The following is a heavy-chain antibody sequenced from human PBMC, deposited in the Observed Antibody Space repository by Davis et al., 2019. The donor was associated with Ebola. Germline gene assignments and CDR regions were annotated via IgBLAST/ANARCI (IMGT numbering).Heavy chain of an antibody. CDR2: INHSGST. CDR3: ARGQYHYDRTGYHPDDYFDY. D-gene: IGHD3-22*01. J-gene: IGHJ4*02. CDR1: AGSFRGYY. V-gene: IGHV4-34*01. Sequence: SETLSLTCAVYAGSFRGYYWSWIRQPPGKGLEWIGDINHSGSTNYNPSLKSRVTISVDTSKNQFSLKLSSVTAADTAVYYCARGQYHYDRTGYHPDDYFDYWGQETLVTVSS.